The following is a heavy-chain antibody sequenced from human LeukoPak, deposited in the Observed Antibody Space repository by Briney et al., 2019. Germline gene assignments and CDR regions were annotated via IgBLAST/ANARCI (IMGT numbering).Heavy chain of an antibody. CDR1: GFTISNYW. J-gene: IGHJ6*02. CDR3: ARDFLGMDV. CDR2: INSDGRAT. Sequence: GVSLRLSCAASGFTISNYWILWVRQAPGKGLVWVSRINSDGRATNYADSVKGRFTISRDNAKNTLYLQMNSLRVEDTAVYYCARDFLGMDVWGQGTTVTVSS. V-gene: IGHV3-74*01.